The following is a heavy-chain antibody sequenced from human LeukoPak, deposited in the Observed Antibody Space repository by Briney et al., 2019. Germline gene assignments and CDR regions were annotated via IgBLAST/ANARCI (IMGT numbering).Heavy chain of an antibody. D-gene: IGHD3-3*01. J-gene: IGHJ4*02. V-gene: IGHV4-31*03. CDR1: GVSISSGGDY. Sequence: SETLSLTCTVSGVSISSGGDYWNCIRQHPGKGLVWIGYIHFSGSTYDNPSLQSRVTISVDTSKNQFSLKLGSVTAADTAVYYCARAGPIFGVVINYFDYWGQGTLVTVSS. CDR3: ARAGPIFGVVINYFDY. CDR2: IHFSGST.